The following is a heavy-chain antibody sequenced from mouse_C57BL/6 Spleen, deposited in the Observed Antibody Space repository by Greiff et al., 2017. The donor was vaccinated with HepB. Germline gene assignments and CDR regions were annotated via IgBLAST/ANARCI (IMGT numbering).Heavy chain of an antibody. J-gene: IGHJ2*01. V-gene: IGHV3-1*01. Sequence: EVKLQESGPGMVKPSQSLSLTCTVTGYSITSGYDWHWIRHVPGNKLEWMGYISYSGSTNYNPSLKSRISITHVTSKNHFFLKLNSVTTEDTATYYCAMGTGYFDYWGQGTTLTVSS. D-gene: IGHD4-1*01. CDR1: GYSITSGYD. CDR3: AMGTGYFDY. CDR2: ISYSGST.